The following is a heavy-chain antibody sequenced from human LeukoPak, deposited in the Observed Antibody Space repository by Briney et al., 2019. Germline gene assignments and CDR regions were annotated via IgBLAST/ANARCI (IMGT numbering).Heavy chain of an antibody. CDR2: IWYDGSNK. D-gene: IGHD1-26*01. CDR3: ARDRYSGSYYYFDY. V-gene: IGHV3-33*01. J-gene: IGHJ4*02. CDR1: VFTFHSYG. Sequence: GGPLRLSCAASVFTFHSYGMHLVRQAPGKGPEWEAVIWYDGSNKYYADPVKGRFTISRDNSKNTLYLQMNSLRAEDTAVYYCARDRYSGSYYYFDYWGQGTLVTVSS.